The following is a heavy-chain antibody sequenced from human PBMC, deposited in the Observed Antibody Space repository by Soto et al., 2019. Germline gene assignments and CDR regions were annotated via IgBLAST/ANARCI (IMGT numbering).Heavy chain of an antibody. Sequence: SETLSLTCTVSGGSVTSSSYYWGWIRQPPGKGLEWIGSIYYSGSTYYNPSLKSRVTISVDTSKNQFSLKLSSVTAADTAVYYCMLGSGWKDFDYWGQGTLVTVSS. V-gene: IGHV4-39*01. CDR2: IYYSGST. CDR3: MLGSGWKDFDY. J-gene: IGHJ4*02. D-gene: IGHD3-22*01. CDR1: GGSVTSSSYY.